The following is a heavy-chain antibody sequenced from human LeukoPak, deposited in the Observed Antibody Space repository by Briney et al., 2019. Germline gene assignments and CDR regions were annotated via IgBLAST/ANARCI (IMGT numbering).Heavy chain of an antibody. CDR2: IIPIFGTA. J-gene: IGHJ5*02. CDR3: ARSDSGYDYNWFDP. Sequence: ASVKLSCKASGGSFSSYAISWVRQAPGQGLEWMGGIIPIFGTANYAQKFQGRVTITADESTSTAYMELSSLRSEDTAVYYCARSDSGYDYNWFDPWGQGTLVTVSS. V-gene: IGHV1-69*13. D-gene: IGHD5-12*01. CDR1: GGSFSSYA.